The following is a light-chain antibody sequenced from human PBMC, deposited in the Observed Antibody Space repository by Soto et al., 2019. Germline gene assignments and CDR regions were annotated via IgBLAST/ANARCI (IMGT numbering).Light chain of an antibody. CDR2: DAS. V-gene: IGKV1-5*01. CDR3: QQYRT. CDR1: QSIGSW. Sequence: DIQMTQSPSTLSASVGDRVTITCRASQSIGSWLAWYQQKPGKAPKLLIYDASSLESGVPSRFSGSGSGTEFTLTISSLQPDDFATYYCQQYRTFGQGTKVDIK. J-gene: IGKJ1*01.